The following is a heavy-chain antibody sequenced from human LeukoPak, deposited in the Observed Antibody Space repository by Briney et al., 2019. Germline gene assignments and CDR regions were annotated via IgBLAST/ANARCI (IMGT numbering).Heavy chain of an antibody. CDR2: IKQDGSDK. Sequence: PGGSLRLSCAASGFTFSNYWMDWVRQAPGKGLEWVAMIKQDGSDKYYVDSVKGRFTVSKDNAENSLYLQMNSLRAEDTAVYYCATPVHDASLDYWGQGTLVTVSS. J-gene: IGHJ4*02. D-gene: IGHD2-2*01. V-gene: IGHV3-7*05. CDR1: GFTFSNYW. CDR3: ATPVHDASLDY.